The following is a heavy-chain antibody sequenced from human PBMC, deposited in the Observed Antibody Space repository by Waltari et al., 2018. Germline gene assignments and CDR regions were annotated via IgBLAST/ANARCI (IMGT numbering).Heavy chain of an antibody. V-gene: IGHV6-1*01. Sequence: QVQLQQSGPGLVKPSQTLSLTCAISGDSVSSNSAAWNWIRQSPARGLGWLGRTYYRSKWYNDYAVSVKSRITINPDTSKNQFSLQLNSVTPEDTAVYYCARDLPRDSEVQNSGASFDYWGQGTLVTVSS. D-gene: IGHD5-12*01. CDR2: TYYRSKWYN. CDR1: GDSVSSNSAA. CDR3: ARDLPRDSEVQNSGASFDY. J-gene: IGHJ4*02.